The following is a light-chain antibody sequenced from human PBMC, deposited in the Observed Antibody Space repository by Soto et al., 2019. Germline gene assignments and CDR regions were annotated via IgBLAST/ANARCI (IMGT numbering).Light chain of an antibody. CDR1: QSVSSN. CDR3: YEYTNWPPGG. CDR2: GAS. Sequence: EIVMTQSPATLSVTPGERATLSCRASQSVSSNLAWYQQKPGQAPRLLIYGASTRATGIPARFSGSGSGTEYTRTASCMQRVDFGVLYCYEYTNWPPGGFAQGTKLDIK. J-gene: IGKJ1*01. V-gene: IGKV3-15*01.